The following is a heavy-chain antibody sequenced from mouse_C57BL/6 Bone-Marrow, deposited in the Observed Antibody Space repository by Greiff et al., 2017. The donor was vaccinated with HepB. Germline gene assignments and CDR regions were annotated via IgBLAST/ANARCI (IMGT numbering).Heavy chain of an antibody. Sequence: EVKLVESGGGLVKPGGSLKLSCAASGFTFSSYAMSWVRQTPEKRLEWVATISDGGSYTYYPDNVKGRFTISRDNAKNNLYLQMSHLKSEDTAMYYCLITTVGATDWYFDVWGTGTTVTVSS. J-gene: IGHJ1*03. CDR2: ISDGGSYT. CDR1: GFTFSSYA. CDR3: LITTVGATDWYFDV. V-gene: IGHV5-4*03. D-gene: IGHD1-1*01.